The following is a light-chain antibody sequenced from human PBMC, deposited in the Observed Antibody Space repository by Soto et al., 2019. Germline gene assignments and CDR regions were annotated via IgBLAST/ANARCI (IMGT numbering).Light chain of an antibody. CDR3: QQYTNWPPIT. V-gene: IGKV3-15*01. J-gene: IGKJ5*01. CDR1: QSVGSS. CDR2: SAS. Sequence: EIVMTQSPATLSVSPGVRATLSCSASQSVGSSVAWYRQKPGQAPRLLIYSASTRATGIPDRFSGSGSGTEFTLTISSLQSEDFGVYYCQQYTNWPPITFGQGTRLEIK.